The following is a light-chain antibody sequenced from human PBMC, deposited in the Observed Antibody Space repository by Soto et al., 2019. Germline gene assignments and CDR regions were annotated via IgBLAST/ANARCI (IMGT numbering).Light chain of an antibody. CDR2: DAS. V-gene: IGKV3-20*01. Sequence: DIVLTQSPGTLSLSPLERATLSFMASQSVSNFYLAWYQQNPGQAPRLLIYDASTRATGIPDRFSGSGSGTDFTLTISRLETEDFAVYYCQHYGSSRTFGQGTKVDI. J-gene: IGKJ1*01. CDR1: QSVSNFY. CDR3: QHYGSSRT.